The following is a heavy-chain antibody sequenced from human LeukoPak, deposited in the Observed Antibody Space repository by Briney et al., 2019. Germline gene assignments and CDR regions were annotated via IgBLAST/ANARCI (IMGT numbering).Heavy chain of an antibody. Sequence: SETLSLTCTVSGGSINTPNYYWGWIRQTPGKGLEWIGNIFYSGGTYYSPSLTSRVTISLDTSRNQFSLKLNSVTAADTAVYYCAREGDYSVFKYSRYYYYMDVWGKGTTVTVSS. CDR1: GGSINTPNYY. D-gene: IGHD3-10*02. V-gene: IGHV4-39*07. J-gene: IGHJ6*03. CDR2: IFYSGGT. CDR3: AREGDYSVFKYSRYYYYMDV.